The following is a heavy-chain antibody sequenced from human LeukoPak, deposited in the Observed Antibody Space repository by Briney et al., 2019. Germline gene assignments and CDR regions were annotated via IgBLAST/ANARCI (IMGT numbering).Heavy chain of an antibody. Sequence: GGSLRLSCAASGFTFTTYSMNWVRQGPGKGLEWVSSISGSSTDIYYADSVKGRFTISRDNAKNSVFLQINKLRAEDTAIYYCARRGYHDSSGYDYWGQGTPVTVSS. D-gene: IGHD3-22*01. CDR3: ARRGYHDSSGYDY. V-gene: IGHV3-21*06. CDR2: ISGSSTDI. J-gene: IGHJ4*02. CDR1: GFTFTTYS.